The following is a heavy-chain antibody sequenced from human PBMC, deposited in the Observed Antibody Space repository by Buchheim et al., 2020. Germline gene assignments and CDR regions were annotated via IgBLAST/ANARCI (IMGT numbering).Heavy chain of an antibody. CDR3: AKVRGAGGRGSGSLDY. V-gene: IGHV3-30*18. Sequence: QVQLVESGGGVVQPGRSLRLSCAASGFTFSSYGMHWVRQAPGKGLEWVAVISYDGSNKYYADSVKGRFTISRDNSKNTLYLQMNSLRAEDTAVYYCAKVRGAGGRGSGSLDYWGQGTL. CDR1: GFTFSSYG. D-gene: IGHD3-10*01. CDR2: ISYDGSNK. J-gene: IGHJ4*02.